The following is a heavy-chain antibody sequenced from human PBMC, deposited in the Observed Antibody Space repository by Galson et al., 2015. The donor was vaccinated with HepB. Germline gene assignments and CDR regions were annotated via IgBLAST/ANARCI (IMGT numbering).Heavy chain of an antibody. J-gene: IGHJ6*02. CDR2: MNPNSGNT. CDR1: GYTFTSYD. Sequence: SVKVSCKASGYTFTSYDINWVRQATGQGLEWMGWMNPNSGNTGYAQKFQGRVTMTRNTSISTAYMELSSLRSEDTAVYYCARGSSSWYYYYGMDVWGQGTTVTVSS. V-gene: IGHV1-8*01. D-gene: IGHD6-13*01. CDR3: ARGSSSWYYYYGMDV.